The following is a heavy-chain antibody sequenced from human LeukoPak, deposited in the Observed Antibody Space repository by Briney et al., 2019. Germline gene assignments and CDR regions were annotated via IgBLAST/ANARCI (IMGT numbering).Heavy chain of an antibody. D-gene: IGHD3-22*01. CDR2: ISAYNGNT. CDR1: GYTFTDYV. J-gene: IGHJ4*02. Sequence: ASVKVSCKASGYTFTDYVITWVRQAPGQGLEWMGWISAYNGNTNYAQNLQGRVTMTTDTSTSTAYMELRSLRSDDTAVYYCASLIYDSSGYYFDKWGQGTLVTVSS. CDR3: ASLIYDSSGYYFDK. V-gene: IGHV1-18*01.